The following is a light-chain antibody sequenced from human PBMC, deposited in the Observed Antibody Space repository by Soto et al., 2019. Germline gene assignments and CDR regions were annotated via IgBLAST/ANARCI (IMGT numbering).Light chain of an antibody. CDR3: QQYGRSPNT. J-gene: IGKJ2*01. CDR1: QSVSSTY. V-gene: IGKV3-20*01. CDR2: STS. Sequence: EVVLTQSPGTLSLSPGERATLSCRASQSVSSTYLAWYQQKPGQSPRRLIYSTSSRATGIPDRFSGSGSGTDFTLTISRLEPEDFAVYYCQQYGRSPNTFGQGTKLEIK.